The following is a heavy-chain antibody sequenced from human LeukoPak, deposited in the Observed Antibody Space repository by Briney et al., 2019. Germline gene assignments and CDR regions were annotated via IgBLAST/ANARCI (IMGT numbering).Heavy chain of an antibody. CDR3: ARLRVQQLASSYYMDV. CDR1: GDSVTTTNFY. Sequence: PETPSLTCTVSGDSVTTTNFYWGWIRQAPGKGLEWIGSLSYGVHTYYKPSLKSRVTISVDTSLNQFSLILTSVTAADTGVYYCARLRVQQLASSYYMDVWGKGTTVTVSS. J-gene: IGHJ6*03. V-gene: IGHV4-39*01. CDR2: LSYGVHT. D-gene: IGHD6-13*01.